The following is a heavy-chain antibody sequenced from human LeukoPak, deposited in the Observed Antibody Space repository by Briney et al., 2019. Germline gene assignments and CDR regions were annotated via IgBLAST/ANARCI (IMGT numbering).Heavy chain of an antibody. V-gene: IGHV1-69*05. Sequence: GASVKVSCKASGGTFSSYAISWVRQAPGQGLEWMGGIIPIFGTANYAQKFQGRVTITTDESTSTAYMELSSLRSEDTAVYYCARWGGYCSSTSCLDYYYYYMDVWGKGTTVTVSS. CDR3: ARWGGYCSSTSCLDYYYYYMDV. D-gene: IGHD2-2*01. CDR1: GGTFSSYA. CDR2: IIPIFGTA. J-gene: IGHJ6*03.